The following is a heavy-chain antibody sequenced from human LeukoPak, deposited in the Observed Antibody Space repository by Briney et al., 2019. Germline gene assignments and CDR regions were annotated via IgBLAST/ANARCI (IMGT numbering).Heavy chain of an antibody. CDR3: ARVPYDFWSGYHGNWFDP. D-gene: IGHD3-3*01. J-gene: IGHJ5*02. Sequence: PSETLSLTCTVSGGSISSYYWSWIRQPAGKGLEWIGRIYTSGSTNYNPSLKSRVTMSVDTSKNQFSLKLSSVTAADTAVYYCARVPYDFWSGYHGNWFDPWGQGTLVTVSS. CDR2: IYTSGST. CDR1: GGSISSYY. V-gene: IGHV4-4*07.